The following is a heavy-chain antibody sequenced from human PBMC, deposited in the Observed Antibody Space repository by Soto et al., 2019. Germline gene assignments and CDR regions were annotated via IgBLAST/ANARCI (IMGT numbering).Heavy chain of an antibody. J-gene: IGHJ4*02. CDR3: ARDFSGPMDY. Sequence: ASVKVSCKASGYTFTNYYIHWVRQAPGQGLEWMGIIYPSGGSTRNAQKFQGRVTMTRDTSTSTVYMELSSLRSEDTAVYYCARDFSGPMDYWGRGTLVTVSS. CDR2: IYPSGGST. D-gene: IGHD3-10*01. CDR1: GYTFTNYY. V-gene: IGHV1-46*01.